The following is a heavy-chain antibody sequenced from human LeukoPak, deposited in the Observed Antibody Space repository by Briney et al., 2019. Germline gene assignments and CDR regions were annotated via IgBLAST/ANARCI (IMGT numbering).Heavy chain of an antibody. CDR3: ATATMVRDVHFDY. Sequence: GASVKVSCKASGYTFTSYGISWVRQAPGQGLEWMGWISAYNGNTNYAQKLQGRVTITADESTSTAYMELSSLRSEDTAVYYCATATMVRDVHFDYWGQGTLVTVSS. J-gene: IGHJ4*02. D-gene: IGHD3-10*01. CDR1: GYTFTSYG. CDR2: ISAYNGNT. V-gene: IGHV1-18*01.